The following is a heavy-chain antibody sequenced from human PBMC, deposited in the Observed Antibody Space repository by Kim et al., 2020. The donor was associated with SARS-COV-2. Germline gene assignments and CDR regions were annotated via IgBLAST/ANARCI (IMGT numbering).Heavy chain of an antibody. Sequence: SETLSLTCTVSGGSISNNYWNWFRQPPGKGLEWIGYIYYSGSTNYKASLESRVTISEDTSKSQFSLKLGSVTAPDTAAYYCARGQTYYSKWGQGTLVIVS. D-gene: IGHD3-10*01. CDR3: ARGQTYYSK. CDR1: GGSISNNY. J-gene: IGHJ4*02. CDR2: IYYSGST. V-gene: IGHV4-59*13.